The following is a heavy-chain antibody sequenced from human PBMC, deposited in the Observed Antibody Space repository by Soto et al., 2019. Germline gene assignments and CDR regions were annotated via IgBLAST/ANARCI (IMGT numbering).Heavy chain of an antibody. Sequence: QVQLVESGGGVVQPGRSLRLSCAASGFTFSSYGMHWVRQAPGKGLEWVAVISYDGSNKYYADSVKGRFTISRDNSKNTLYLQMNSLRAEDTAVYYCAKSLVLVRFVHYYYYGMDVWGQGTTVTVSS. CDR3: AKSLVLVRFVHYYYYGMDV. CDR1: GFTFSSYG. V-gene: IGHV3-30*18. D-gene: IGHD3-10*01. CDR2: ISYDGSNK. J-gene: IGHJ6*02.